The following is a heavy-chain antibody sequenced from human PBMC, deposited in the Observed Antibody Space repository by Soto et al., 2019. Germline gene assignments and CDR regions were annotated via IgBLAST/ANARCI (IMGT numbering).Heavy chain of an antibody. V-gene: IGHV4-39*07. D-gene: IGHD2-15*01. Sequence: TLSLTCTVSGGSISSSSYYWGWIRQPPGKGLEWIGSIYYSGSTYYNPSLKSRVTISVDKSKSQFSLKLSSVTAADTAVYYCARVNRTPAGPYYYYYMDVWGKGTTVTVSS. CDR1: GGSISSSSYY. J-gene: IGHJ6*03. CDR3: ARVNRTPAGPYYYYYMDV. CDR2: IYYSGST.